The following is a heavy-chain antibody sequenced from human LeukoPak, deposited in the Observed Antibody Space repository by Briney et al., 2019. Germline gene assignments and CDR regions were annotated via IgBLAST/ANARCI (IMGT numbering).Heavy chain of an antibody. Sequence: GGSLRLSCAASGFTFSSYAMSWVRQAPGKGLKYVSAISGSGGSAYYADSVKGRFTISRDNSRTTLYLQMSSLRTEDTAVYYCAKARLLYDYVSIWGQGTLVTVSS. J-gene: IGHJ1*01. CDR1: GFTFSSYA. V-gene: IGHV3-23*01. D-gene: IGHD3-16*01. CDR2: ISGSGGSA. CDR3: AKARLLYDYVSI.